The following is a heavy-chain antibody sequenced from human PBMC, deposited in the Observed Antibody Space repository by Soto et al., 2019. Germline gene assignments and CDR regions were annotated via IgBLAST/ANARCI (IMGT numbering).Heavy chain of an antibody. CDR2: IYFNGNT. Sequence: ETLSLTCTVSAASFSKYYWTWIRQSPGKGLEWIGYIYFNGNTNYNPSLKRRVTMSIDTSKKQFSLNLSSVTAADTAVYYCASVTFGGIVLAHWGQGALVTVSS. J-gene: IGHJ4*02. V-gene: IGHV4-59*01. D-gene: IGHD3-16*01. CDR1: AASFSKYY. CDR3: ASVTFGGIVLAH.